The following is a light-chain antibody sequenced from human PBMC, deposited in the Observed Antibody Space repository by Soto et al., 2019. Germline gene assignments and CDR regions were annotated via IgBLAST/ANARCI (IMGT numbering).Light chain of an antibody. J-gene: IGLJ3*02. CDR3: AAWDGSLNGWV. CDR2: SNN. CDR1: SSNVGSDI. Sequence: QSVLTQPPSASGTPGQRVTISCSGSSSNVGSDIVNWYQQLPGTAPELLIYSNNQRPSGVPDRFSGSKSGTSASLAISGFQSDDEADYYCAAWDGSLNGWVFGGGTKLTVL. V-gene: IGLV1-44*01.